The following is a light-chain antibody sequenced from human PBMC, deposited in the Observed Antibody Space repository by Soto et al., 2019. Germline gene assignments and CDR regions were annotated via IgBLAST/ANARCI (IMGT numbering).Light chain of an antibody. CDR3: QQYGRARLT. CDR1: QSVTSY. Sequence: IVLTQSPGTLSLFPGERATLSCRASQSVTSYLAWYQQKPGQAPRLLIYGASFRATDVPDRFTAGGSGTDFTLTISRLEPEDYAVYYCQQYGRARLTFGGGTKV. V-gene: IGKV3-20*01. J-gene: IGKJ4*01. CDR2: GAS.